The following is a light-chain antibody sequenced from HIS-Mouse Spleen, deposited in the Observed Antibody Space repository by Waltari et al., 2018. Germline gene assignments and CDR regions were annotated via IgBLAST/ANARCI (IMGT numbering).Light chain of an antibody. V-gene: IGLV3-19*01. Sequence: SSELTQDPAVSVALGQTVRITCQGDSLRSYYASWYQQKPGQAPVLVIYGKNNRPSGIPDRFSGSSSGNTASLTITGAQAEDEADYYCQSADSSGTYVVFGGGTKLT. CDR3: QSADSSGTYVV. CDR1: SLRSYY. CDR2: GKN. J-gene: IGLJ2*01.